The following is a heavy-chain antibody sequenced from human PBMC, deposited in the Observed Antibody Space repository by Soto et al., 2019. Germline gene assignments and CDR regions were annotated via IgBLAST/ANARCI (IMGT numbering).Heavy chain of an antibody. D-gene: IGHD2-21*02. CDR1: GYTFTCYY. CDR3: ARDTGPKLLTENWFDH. Sequence: XSVKVSCKASGYTFTCYYMHWVRQAPGQGLEWMGWINPNSGGTNYAQKFQGWVTMTRDTSISTAYMELSRLRSDDTAVYYCARDTGPKLLTENWFDHWGQGTLVTVSS. CDR2: INPNSGGT. V-gene: IGHV1-2*04. J-gene: IGHJ5*02.